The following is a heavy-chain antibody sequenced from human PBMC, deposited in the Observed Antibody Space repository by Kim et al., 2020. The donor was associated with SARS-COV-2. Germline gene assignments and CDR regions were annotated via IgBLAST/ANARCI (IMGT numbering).Heavy chain of an antibody. CDR2: DGSEK. D-gene: IGHD3-9*01. Sequence: DGSEKYYVDSVKGRFTISRDNAKNSLYLQMNSLRAEDTAVYYCARVFFDWGQGTMVTVSS. V-gene: IGHV3-7*01. CDR3: ARVFFD. J-gene: IGHJ3*01.